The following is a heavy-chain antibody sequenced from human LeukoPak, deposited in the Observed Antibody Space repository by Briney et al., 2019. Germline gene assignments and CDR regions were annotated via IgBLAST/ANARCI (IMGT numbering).Heavy chain of an antibody. CDR3: ARGDMFQYYFDY. D-gene: IGHD3-10*02. J-gene: IGHJ4*02. Sequence: SETLSLACTVSGGSISSYYWSWIRQPPGKGLEWIGYIYYSGSTNYNPSLKSRVTISVDTSKNQFSLKLSSVTAADTAVYYCARGDMFQYYFDYWGQGTLVTVSS. V-gene: IGHV4-59*01. CDR2: IYYSGST. CDR1: GGSISSYY.